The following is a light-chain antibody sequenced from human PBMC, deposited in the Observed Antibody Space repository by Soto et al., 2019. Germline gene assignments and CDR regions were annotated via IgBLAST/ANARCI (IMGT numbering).Light chain of an antibody. CDR1: QSVSTH. J-gene: IGKJ4*01. V-gene: IGKV3-11*01. CDR3: QQRGGWPLT. CDR2: DSF. Sequence: EIVLTQSPATLSLSPGERATLSCRASQSVSTHVAWYQQKPGQAPRLLIYDSFNRATGIPARFSGSGSETDFTLTISSLEPEEFAIYYCQQRGGWPLTFGGGTRVEIK.